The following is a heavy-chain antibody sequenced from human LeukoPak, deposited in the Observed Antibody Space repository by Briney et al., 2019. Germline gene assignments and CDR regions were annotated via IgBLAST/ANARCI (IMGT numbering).Heavy chain of an antibody. V-gene: IGHV1-18*01. CDR2: ISAYNGNT. CDR1: GYTFTSYG. CDR3: ARDIDRGYSYGHTTDY. J-gene: IGHJ4*02. D-gene: IGHD5-18*01. Sequence: ASVKVSCKASGYTFTSYGISWVRQAPGQGLEWMGWISAYNGNTNYAQKLQGRVTMTTDTSTSTAYMELRSLRSDDTAVYYCARDIDRGYSYGHTTDYWGQGTLVTVSS.